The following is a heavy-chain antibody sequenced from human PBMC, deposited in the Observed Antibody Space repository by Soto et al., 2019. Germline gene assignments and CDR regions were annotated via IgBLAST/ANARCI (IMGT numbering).Heavy chain of an antibody. Sequence: ASVKVSCKASVFTSSGISWVRQAPGQRLEWMGWISTHNGNTIYAQKFQGRVIMTMDTSTTTVYMEWRSLRPDDTAVYLCAREGILGLFDAYDLWGQGTMVTVSS. J-gene: IGHJ3*01. CDR3: AREGILGLFDAYDL. D-gene: IGHD3-3*01. CDR1: VFTSSG. CDR2: ISTHNGNT. V-gene: IGHV1-18*04.